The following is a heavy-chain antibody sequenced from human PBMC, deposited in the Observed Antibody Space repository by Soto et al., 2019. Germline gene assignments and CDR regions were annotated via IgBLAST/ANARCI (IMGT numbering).Heavy chain of an antibody. CDR2: INPSGGST. Sequence: VASVKVSCKASGYTFTSYYMHWVRQAPGQGLEWMGIINPSGGSTSYAQKFQGRVTMTRDTSTSTVYMELSSLRSEDTAVYYCARDVGPGYCSSTSCYESNWFDPWGQGTLVTVSS. J-gene: IGHJ5*02. D-gene: IGHD2-2*01. CDR3: ARDVGPGYCSSTSCYESNWFDP. CDR1: GYTFTSYY. V-gene: IGHV1-46*03.